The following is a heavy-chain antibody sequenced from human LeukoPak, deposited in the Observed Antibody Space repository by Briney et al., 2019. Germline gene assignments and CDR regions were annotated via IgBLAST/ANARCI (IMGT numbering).Heavy chain of an antibody. CDR3: ARAGLIQPFDY. V-gene: IGHV4-38-2*02. CDR2: IYHSGST. J-gene: IGHJ4*02. Sequence: SETLSLTCTVSGYSISSGYYWGWIRQPPGKGLEWIGSIYHSGSTYYNPSLKSRVTISVDTSKNQFSLKLSSVTAADTAVYYCARAGLIQPFDYWGQGTLVTVSS. CDR1: GYSISSGYY. D-gene: IGHD5-18*01.